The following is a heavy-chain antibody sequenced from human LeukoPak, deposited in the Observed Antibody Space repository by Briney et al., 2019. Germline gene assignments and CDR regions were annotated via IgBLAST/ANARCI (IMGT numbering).Heavy chain of an antibody. J-gene: IGHJ4*02. CDR3: ARVRPFNGLHFDY. CDR1: GGTFSSYA. Sequence: SVTVSCKASGGTFSSYAISWVRQAPGQGLEWMGGIIPIFGTANYAQKFQGRVTITADESTSTAYMELSSLRSEDTAVYYCARVRPFNGLHFDYWGQGTLVTVSS. D-gene: IGHD5-12*01. V-gene: IGHV1-69*13. CDR2: IIPIFGTA.